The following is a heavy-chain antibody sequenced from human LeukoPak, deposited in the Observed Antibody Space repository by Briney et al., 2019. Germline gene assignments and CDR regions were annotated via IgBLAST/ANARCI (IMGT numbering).Heavy chain of an antibody. Sequence: GGSLRLSCAASGFTFSPYTMYWVRQAPGKGLECVAIISYDGSNKYYADSVEGRFTISRDNSINTLYLQMNSLRAEDTAVYYCARAGTQQLVRYYFDYWGQGTLVTVSS. CDR3: ARAGTQQLVRYYFDY. V-gene: IGHV3-30-3*01. J-gene: IGHJ4*02. D-gene: IGHD6-13*01. CDR2: ISYDGSNK. CDR1: GFTFSPYT.